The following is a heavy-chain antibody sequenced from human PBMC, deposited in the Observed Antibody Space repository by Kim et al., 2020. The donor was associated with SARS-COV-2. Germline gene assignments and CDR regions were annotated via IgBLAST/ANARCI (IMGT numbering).Heavy chain of an antibody. CDR2: LRYSCDSQ. D-gene: IGHD5-18*01. CDR3: SRRRERPVSAMGSDY. CDR1: GFTFSGYH. V-gene: IGHV3-11*01. J-gene: IGHJ4*01. Sequence: GGSLRLSCAASGFTFSGYHMSWVRQAPGRGLEWLLDLRYSCDSQFYRDFLEGRFTVPRGQAQKSLDLQMNSLRAQDKGGEYCSRRRERPVSAMGSDYSG.